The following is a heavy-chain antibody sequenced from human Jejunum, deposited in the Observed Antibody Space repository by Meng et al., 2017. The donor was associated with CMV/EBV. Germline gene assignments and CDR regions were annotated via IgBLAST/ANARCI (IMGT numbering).Heavy chain of an antibody. D-gene: IGHD3-10*01. V-gene: IGHV4-59*01. Sequence: SGDSISLYYWNSIRQPPGKGLEWIGFISYSGNTAFNPSVKSRVTISIDISKNQLSLNLSSVTAADTAVYYCARDPYSGSTDAFDIWGQGTKVTVSS. CDR2: ISYSGNT. J-gene: IGHJ3*02. CDR1: GDSISLYY. CDR3: ARDPYSGSTDAFDI.